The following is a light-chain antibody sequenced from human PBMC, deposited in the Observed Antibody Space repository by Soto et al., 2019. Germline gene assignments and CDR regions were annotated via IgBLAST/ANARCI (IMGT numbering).Light chain of an antibody. Sequence: SSELTQPPSVSVAPGQTARITCEGNNIGSKSVHWYQQKPGQALVLVVYGDSDRPSGTPERFSGSDSGNTATLTIGGVEAGDEADYYCQVWNIISDHVVFGGGTKVTVL. CDR2: GDS. CDR3: QVWNIISDHVV. J-gene: IGLJ2*01. V-gene: IGLV3-21*02. CDR1: NIGSKS.